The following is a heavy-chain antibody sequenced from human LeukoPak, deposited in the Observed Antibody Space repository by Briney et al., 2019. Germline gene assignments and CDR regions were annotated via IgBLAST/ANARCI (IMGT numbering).Heavy chain of an antibody. V-gene: IGHV1-18*01. CDR2: ISTYYGNT. D-gene: IGHD3-10*01. Sequence: ASVKVSCKASGYTFTSHGFSWVRQAPGQGLEWMGWISTYYGNTNYAQKLQDRVTMTTDTSTSTAYMELTSLRSDDTAVYYCARVYSTNYYGSGDRPFLFDYWGQGTVVTVSS. CDR1: GYTFTSHG. J-gene: IGHJ4*02. CDR3: ARVYSTNYYGSGDRPFLFDY.